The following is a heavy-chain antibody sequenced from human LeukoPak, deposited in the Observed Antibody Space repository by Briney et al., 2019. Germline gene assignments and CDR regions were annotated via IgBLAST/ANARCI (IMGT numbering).Heavy chain of an antibody. Sequence: GGSLRLSCAASGFTLSSYGMHWVRQAPGKGLEGVAVIWYDGSNKYYADSVKGRFTIFRDNSKNTLYLQMNSLRAEDTAVYYCAREAYCSGGSCYLYYFDYWGQGTLVTVSS. CDR1: GFTLSSYG. V-gene: IGHV3-33*01. CDR2: IWYDGSNK. D-gene: IGHD2-15*01. CDR3: AREAYCSGGSCYLYYFDY. J-gene: IGHJ4*02.